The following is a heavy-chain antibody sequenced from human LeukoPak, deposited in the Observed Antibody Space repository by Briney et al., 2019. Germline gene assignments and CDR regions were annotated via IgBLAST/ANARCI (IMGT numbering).Heavy chain of an antibody. CDR2: IIPIFGTA. V-gene: IGHV1-69*13. CDR3: ARVARSGWEFDAFDI. CDR1: GGTFSSYA. D-gene: IGHD6-19*01. J-gene: IGHJ3*02. Sequence: GASVKVSCKASGGTFSSYAISWVRQAPGQGLEWMGGIIPIFGTANYAQKFQGRVTITADESTSTAYMELSSLRSEDTAVYYCARVARSGWEFDAFDIWGQGTMVTVSS.